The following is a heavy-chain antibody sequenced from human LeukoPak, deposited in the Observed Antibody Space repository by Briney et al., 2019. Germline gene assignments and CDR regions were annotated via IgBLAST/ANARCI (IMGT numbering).Heavy chain of an antibody. V-gene: IGHV4-31*03. CDR1: GGSISSGDYY. Sequence: PSETLSLTCTVSGGSISSGDYYWSWIRQHPGKGLEWIGYIYYTGSTYYNPSLKSRLTISVDTSKNQFSLKLTSMTAADTAVYYCARPIAAAGKMAYMDVWGKGTTVTVSS. CDR2: IYYTGST. CDR3: ARPIAAAGKMAYMDV. D-gene: IGHD6-13*01. J-gene: IGHJ6*03.